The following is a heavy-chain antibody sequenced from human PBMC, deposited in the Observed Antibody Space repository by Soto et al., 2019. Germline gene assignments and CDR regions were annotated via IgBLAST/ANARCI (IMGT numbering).Heavy chain of an antibody. V-gene: IGHV3-21*01. J-gene: IGHJ2*01. CDR1: GFTFSSYS. CDR3: ARDMGILDGLHWYFDL. CDR2: ISSSSSYI. Sequence: GGSLRLSCAASGFTFSSYSMNWVRQAPGKGLEWVSSISSSSSYIYYADSVKGRFTISRDNAKNSLYLQMNSLRAEDTAVYYCARDMGILDGLHWYFDLWGRGTLVTVSS. D-gene: IGHD7-27*01.